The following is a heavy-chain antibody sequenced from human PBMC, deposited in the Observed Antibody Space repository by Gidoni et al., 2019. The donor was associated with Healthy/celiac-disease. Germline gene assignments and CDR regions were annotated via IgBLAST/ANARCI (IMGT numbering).Heavy chain of an antibody. CDR2: IYYSGST. Sequence: QLQLQESGPGLVKPSETLSLTCTVSGGSISSSSYYWGWIRQPPGKGLEWIGSIYYSGSTYYNPSLKSRVTISVDTSKNQFSLKLSSVTAADTAVYYCARAADSYDSSGYYFQGWGQGTLVTVSS. CDR1: GGSISSSSYY. J-gene: IGHJ4*02. D-gene: IGHD3-22*01. V-gene: IGHV4-39*01. CDR3: ARAADSYDSSGYYFQG.